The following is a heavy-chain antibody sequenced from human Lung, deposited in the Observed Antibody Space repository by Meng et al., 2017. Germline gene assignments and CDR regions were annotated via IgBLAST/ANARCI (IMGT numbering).Heavy chain of an antibody. CDR2: INHSGST. D-gene: IGHD4-11*01. J-gene: IGHJ4*02. Sequence: VQLQQVGAGLLKPSETLSPTCVVSGGSFSDYYWSWIRQPPGKGLEWIGEINHSGSTNYNPSLESRATISVDTSQNNLSLKLSSVTAADSAVYYCARGPTTMAHDFDYWGQGTLVTVSS. CDR1: GGSFSDYY. CDR3: ARGPTTMAHDFDY. V-gene: IGHV4-34*01.